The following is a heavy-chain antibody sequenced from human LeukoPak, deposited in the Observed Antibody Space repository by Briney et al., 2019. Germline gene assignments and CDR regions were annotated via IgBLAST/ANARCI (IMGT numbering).Heavy chain of an antibody. CDR3: AREGKSGSYFLGPFDY. Sequence: GGSLSLSCAASGFTFSDHFMDWVRQSPGKGLEWVGRMRNKANSYTTEYAASVKGRFTISRDDSRNSLYMEMNSLKTEDTAVYYCAREGKSGSYFLGPFDYWGQGILVTVSS. J-gene: IGHJ4*02. D-gene: IGHD1-26*01. CDR1: GFTFSDHF. CDR2: MRNKANSYTT. V-gene: IGHV3-72*01.